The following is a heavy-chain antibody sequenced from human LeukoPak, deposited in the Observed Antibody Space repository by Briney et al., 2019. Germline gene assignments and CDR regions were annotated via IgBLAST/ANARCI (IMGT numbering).Heavy chain of an antibody. CDR1: GFTFSSYS. V-gene: IGHV3-21*01. CDR2: ISSSSSYI. CDR3: AKLTGSGFGDVASTGWFDP. Sequence: GGSLRLSCAASGFTFSSYSMNWVRQAPGKGLEWVSSISSSSSYIYYADSVKGRFTISRDNAKNSLYLQMNSLRAEDTAVYYCAKLTGSGFGDVASTGWFDPWGQGTLVTVSS. D-gene: IGHD3-10*01. J-gene: IGHJ5*02.